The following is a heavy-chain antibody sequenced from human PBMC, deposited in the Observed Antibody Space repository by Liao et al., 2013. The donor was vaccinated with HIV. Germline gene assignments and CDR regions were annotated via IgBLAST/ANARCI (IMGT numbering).Heavy chain of an antibody. Sequence: QVHLQQSGPRLVKSSETLSLTCSVSGDSMGGYYWSWIRQPPGKGLEYMGYMYYAGTTDYNPSLKSRVTMSVDTSKNQFSLKLRSVTAADTATYYCARAQWKKITCDGFVCYYYIHYLESWGERDHGHSLL. D-gene: IGHD3-10*01. CDR3: ARAQWKKITCDGFVCYYYIHYLES. CDR2: MYYAGTT. V-gene: IGHV4-59*12. CDR1: GDSMGGYY. J-gene: IGHJ6*03.